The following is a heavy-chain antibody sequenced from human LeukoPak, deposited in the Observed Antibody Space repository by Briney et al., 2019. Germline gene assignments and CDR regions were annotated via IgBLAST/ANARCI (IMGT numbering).Heavy chain of an antibody. D-gene: IGHD3-10*01. CDR1: GYTFTTYG. Sequence: ASVKVSCKASGYTFTTYGFSWVRQAPGQGLEWMGWISAYNGNTNYAQKLQGRVTMTTDTSTSTAYMELRSLRSDDTAVYYCARSYYGSGSYYWFDPWGQGTLVTVSS. CDR3: ARSYYGSGSYYWFDP. J-gene: IGHJ5*02. V-gene: IGHV1-18*01. CDR2: ISAYNGNT.